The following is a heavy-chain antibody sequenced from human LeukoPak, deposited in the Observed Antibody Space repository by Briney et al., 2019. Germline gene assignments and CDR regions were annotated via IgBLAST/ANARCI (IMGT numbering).Heavy chain of an antibody. Sequence: GGSLRLSCAASGFAVNSYYMSWVRQAPGKGLEWVSAVFRDGSTSHAGSVKGRFTISRDNSRNTVYLQMNSLRAEDTAVYYCATETWKDWGQGTLVTVSS. CDR3: ATETWKD. D-gene: IGHD1-1*01. J-gene: IGHJ4*02. CDR2: VFRDGST. CDR1: GFAVNSYY. V-gene: IGHV3-53*01.